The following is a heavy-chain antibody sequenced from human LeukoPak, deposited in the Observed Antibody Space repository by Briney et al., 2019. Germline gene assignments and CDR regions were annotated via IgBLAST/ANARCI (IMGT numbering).Heavy chain of an antibody. CDR3: ARDKAYCGGDCYSMYYYYGMDV. CDR2: IIPIFGTA. V-gene: IGHV1-69*13. Sequence: SVKVSCKASGGTFSSYAISWVRQAPGQGLEWMGGIIPIFGTANYAQKFQGRVTITADESTSTAYMELRSLRSEDTAVYYCARDKAYCGGDCYSMYYYYGMDVWGQGTTVTVSS. D-gene: IGHD2-21*02. CDR1: GGTFSSYA. J-gene: IGHJ6*02.